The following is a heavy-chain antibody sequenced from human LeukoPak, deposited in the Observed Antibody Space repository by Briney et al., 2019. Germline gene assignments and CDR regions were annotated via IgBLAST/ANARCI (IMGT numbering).Heavy chain of an antibody. D-gene: IGHD3-16*01. CDR2: ISGSGGST. J-gene: IGHJ4*02. Sequence: GGSLRLSCAASGFTFSSYAMSWVRQAPGKGLEWVSAISGSGGSTYYADSVKGRFTISRDNAKNSLYLQMNSLRAEDTALYYCAGGRREYYFDYWGQGTLVTVSS. CDR1: GFTFSSYA. CDR3: AGGRREYYFDY. V-gene: IGHV3-23*01.